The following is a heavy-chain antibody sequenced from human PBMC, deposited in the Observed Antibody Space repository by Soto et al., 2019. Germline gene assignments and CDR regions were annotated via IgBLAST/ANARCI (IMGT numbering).Heavy chain of an antibody. CDR3: ARVRGTGTTYYYYYYGMDV. D-gene: IGHD1-1*01. J-gene: IGHJ6*02. CDR1: GGSVSSGSYY. V-gene: IGHV4-61*01. CDR2: IYYSGST. Sequence: PSETLSLTCTVSGGSVSSGSYYWSWIRQPPGKGLEWIGYIYYSGSTNYNPSLKSRVTISVDTSKNQFSLKLSSVTAADTAVYYCARVRGTGTTYYYYYYGMDVWGQGTTVTVSS.